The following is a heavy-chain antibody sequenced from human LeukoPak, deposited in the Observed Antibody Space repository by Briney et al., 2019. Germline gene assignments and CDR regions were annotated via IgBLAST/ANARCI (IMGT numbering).Heavy chain of an antibody. Sequence: GGSLRLSCAASGFTFIGSAMHWVRQASGKGVAWVGRIRSKANSYATAYAASVKGRFTISRDDSKNTAYLQMNSLKTEDTAVYYCTRLPIVATIVDDYWGQGTLVTVSS. CDR1: GFTFIGSA. CDR2: IRSKANSYAT. D-gene: IGHD5-12*01. V-gene: IGHV3-73*01. J-gene: IGHJ4*02. CDR3: TRLPIVATIVDDY.